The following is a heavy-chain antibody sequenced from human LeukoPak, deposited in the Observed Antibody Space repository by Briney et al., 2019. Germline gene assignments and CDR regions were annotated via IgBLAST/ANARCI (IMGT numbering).Heavy chain of an antibody. J-gene: IGHJ4*02. CDR1: GGSISSYY. Sequence: SETLSLTCTVSGGSISSYYWSWIRQPPGKGLEWIGYIYYSGSTNYNPSLKSRVTISVDTSKNQFSLKLSSVTAADTAVYYCARVPYSSGWYENGFDYWGQGTLVTVSS. CDR2: IYYSGST. CDR3: ARVPYSSGWYENGFDY. D-gene: IGHD6-19*01. V-gene: IGHV4-59*12.